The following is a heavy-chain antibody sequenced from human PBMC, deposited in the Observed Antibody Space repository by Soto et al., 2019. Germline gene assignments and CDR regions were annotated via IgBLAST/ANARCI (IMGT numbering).Heavy chain of an antibody. CDR2: ISYDGSNK. D-gene: IGHD3-16*02. Sequence: GGSLRLSCAASGFPFSSYAMHWVRPAPGKGLEWVAVISYDGSNKYYADSVKGRFTISRDNSKNTLYLQMNSLRAEDTAVYYCARGEYRRQHYYYGMDVWGQGTTVTVSS. CDR3: ARGEYRRQHYYYGMDV. J-gene: IGHJ6*02. CDR1: GFPFSSYA. V-gene: IGHV3-30-3*01.